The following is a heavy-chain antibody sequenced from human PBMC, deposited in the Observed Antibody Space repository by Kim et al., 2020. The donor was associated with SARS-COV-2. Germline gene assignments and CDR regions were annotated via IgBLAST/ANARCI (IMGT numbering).Heavy chain of an antibody. Sequence: SETLSLTCTVSGYSISSGYYWGWIRQPPGKGLEWIGSIYHSGSTYYNPSLKSRVTISVDTSKNQFSLKLSSVTAADTAVYYCARALRYGDYYYYGMDVWGQGTTVTVSS. CDR3: ARALRYGDYYYYGMDV. CDR1: GYSISSGYY. J-gene: IGHJ6*02. CDR2: IYHSGST. D-gene: IGHD4-17*01. V-gene: IGHV4-38-2*02.